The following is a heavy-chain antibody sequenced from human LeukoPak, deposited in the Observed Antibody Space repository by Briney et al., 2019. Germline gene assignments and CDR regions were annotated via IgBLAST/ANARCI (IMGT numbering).Heavy chain of an antibody. CDR3: AGVRGYSGYDIFDY. V-gene: IGHV3-21*01. Sequence: GGSLRLSSAASGFTFSDYSMNWVRQAPGKGLEWVSSISSTSSYIYYADSVKGRFTISRDNAKNSLYLQMNSLRAEDTAVYYCAGVRGYSGYDIFDYWGQGTLVTVSS. J-gene: IGHJ4*02. CDR2: ISSTSSYI. CDR1: GFTFSDYS. D-gene: IGHD5-12*01.